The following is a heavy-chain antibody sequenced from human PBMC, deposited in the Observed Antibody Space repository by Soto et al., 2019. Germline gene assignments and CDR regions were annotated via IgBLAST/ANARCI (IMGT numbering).Heavy chain of an antibody. CDR1: GFTFSSYG. Sequence: PGGSLILSCTASGFTFSSYGMHWVRQAPGKGLEWVAVIWYDGSNKYYADSVKGRFTISRDNSKNTLYLQMNSLRAEDTAVYYCARDYYGSLKPDLPADYWGQGTLVTVSS. J-gene: IGHJ4*02. V-gene: IGHV3-33*01. CDR2: IWYDGSNK. D-gene: IGHD3-10*01. CDR3: ARDYYGSLKPDLPADY.